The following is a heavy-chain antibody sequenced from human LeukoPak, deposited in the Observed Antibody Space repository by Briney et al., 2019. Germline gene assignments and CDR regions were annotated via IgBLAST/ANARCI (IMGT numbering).Heavy chain of an antibody. V-gene: IGHV1-24*01. CDR3: ATGLDYYDSSGIDY. D-gene: IGHD3-22*01. Sequence: GASVKVSCKVSGYTLTELSMHWVRQAPGKGLEWMGGFDPEDGETIYAQKFQGRVTMTEDTSTDTAYMELSSLRSEDTAVYHCATGLDYYDSSGIDYWGQGTLVTVSS. CDR1: GYTLTELS. CDR2: FDPEDGET. J-gene: IGHJ4*02.